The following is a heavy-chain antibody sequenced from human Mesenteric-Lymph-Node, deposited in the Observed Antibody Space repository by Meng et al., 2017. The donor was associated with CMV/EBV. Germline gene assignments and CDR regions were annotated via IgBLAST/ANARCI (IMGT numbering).Heavy chain of an antibody. V-gene: IGHV7-4-1*02. CDR1: YTFTSYA. Sequence: YTFTSYASNCVRQAPGQGLGWMGWINTNTGNTTYAHGFTGRFVFSLDTSVSTAYLQISSLKAEDTAVYYCARGQTKLRYFDWSPTDYWGQGTLVTVSS. J-gene: IGHJ4*02. D-gene: IGHD3-9*01. CDR3: ARGQTKLRYFDWSPTDY. CDR2: INTNTGNT.